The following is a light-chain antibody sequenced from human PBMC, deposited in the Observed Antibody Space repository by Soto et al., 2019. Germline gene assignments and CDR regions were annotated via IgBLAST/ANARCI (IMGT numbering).Light chain of an antibody. CDR3: VSFASGTYV. Sequence: QSVLTQPPSASGSPGQSVTISCTGTSSDVGAYIFVSWYQQHPGKAPKLMVYDVNRRPPGVPDRFFGSKSGNTASLTVSGLQAEDEADYYCVSFASGTYVFGTGTKVIVL. V-gene: IGLV2-8*01. CDR2: DVN. CDR1: SSDVGAYIF. J-gene: IGLJ1*01.